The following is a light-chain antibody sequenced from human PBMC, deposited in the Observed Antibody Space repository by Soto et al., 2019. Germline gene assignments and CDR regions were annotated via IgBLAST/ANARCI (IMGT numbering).Light chain of an antibody. V-gene: IGKV3-15*01. J-gene: IGKJ1*01. CDR3: QQSYSTPRT. CDR1: QSVGSN. Sequence: DIVMTQSPATLSVSPGEGATLSCRASQSVGSNLAWYQQKPAQAPRLLIYGVSTRATGTPARFSGSGSGTEFTLTISSLQPEDFATYYCQQSYSTPRTFGQGTKVDIK. CDR2: GVS.